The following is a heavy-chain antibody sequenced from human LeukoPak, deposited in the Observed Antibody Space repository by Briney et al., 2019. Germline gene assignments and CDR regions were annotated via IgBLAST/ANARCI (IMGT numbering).Heavy chain of an antibody. D-gene: IGHD3-22*01. CDR2: IIPIFGTA. Sequence: SVKVPCKASGGTFSSYAISWVRQAPGQGLEWMGGIIPIFGTANYAQKFQGRVTITADESTSTAYMELSSLRSEDTAVYYCANQGGYGYFDYWGQGTLVTVSS. CDR1: GGTFSSYA. V-gene: IGHV1-69*13. CDR3: ANQGGYGYFDY. J-gene: IGHJ4*02.